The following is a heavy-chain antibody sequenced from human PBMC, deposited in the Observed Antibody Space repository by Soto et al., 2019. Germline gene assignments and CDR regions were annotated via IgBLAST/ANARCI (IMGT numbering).Heavy chain of an antibody. CDR1: GGSISSYY. V-gene: IGHV4-59*01. J-gene: IGHJ6*02. CDR2: IYYSGST. CDR3: AREGRHGMDV. Sequence: SETLSLTCTVSGGSISSYYWSWIRQPPGKGLEWIGYIYYSGSTNYNPSLKSRVTISVDTSKNQFSLKLSSVTAADTAVYYCAREGRHGMDVWGQGTTVTVSS.